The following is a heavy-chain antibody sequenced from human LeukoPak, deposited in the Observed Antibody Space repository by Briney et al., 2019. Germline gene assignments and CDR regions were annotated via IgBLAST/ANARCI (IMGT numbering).Heavy chain of an antibody. J-gene: IGHJ3*02. CDR3: AKDLSKSYGDYGTSGPFDI. Sequence: GGSLRLSCAASGFTFSSYWMSWVRQAPGKGLEWVANIKQDGSEKYYVDSVKGRFTISRDNAKNSLYLQMNSLRAEDTAVYYCAKDLSKSYGDYGTSGPFDIWGQGTLVTVSS. CDR1: GFTFSSYW. D-gene: IGHD4-17*01. CDR2: IKQDGSEK. V-gene: IGHV3-7*03.